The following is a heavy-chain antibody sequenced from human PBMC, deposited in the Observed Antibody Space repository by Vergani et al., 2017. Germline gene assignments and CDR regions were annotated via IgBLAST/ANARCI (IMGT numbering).Heavy chain of an antibody. V-gene: IGHV5-10-1*01. J-gene: IGHJ4*02. CDR2: IDPSDSYT. CDR1: GYSFTSYW. D-gene: IGHD1-26*01. Sequence: EVQLVQSGAEVKKPGESLRISCKGSGYSFTSYWISWVRQMPGKGLEWMGRIDPSDSYTNYSPSFQGHVTISAAKSISTAYLQWSSLKASDTAMYYCASGIVGAGDFDYWGQGTLVTVSS. CDR3: ASGIVGAGDFDY.